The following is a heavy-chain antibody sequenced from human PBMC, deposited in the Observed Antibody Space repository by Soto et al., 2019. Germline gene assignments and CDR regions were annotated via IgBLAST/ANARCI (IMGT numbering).Heavy chain of an antibody. J-gene: IGHJ5*02. CDR1: GFTFSSYW. Sequence: EVQLVESGGGLVQPGGSLRLSCAASGFTFSSYWVSWVRQAPGKGLEWVANIKQDGSEKYYVDSVKGRFTISRDNAKNSLYLQMNSLRAEDTAVYYCARDRFQVGGSDPWGQGTLVTVSS. V-gene: IGHV3-7*01. CDR2: IKQDGSEK. D-gene: IGHD2-15*01. CDR3: ARDRFQVGGSDP.